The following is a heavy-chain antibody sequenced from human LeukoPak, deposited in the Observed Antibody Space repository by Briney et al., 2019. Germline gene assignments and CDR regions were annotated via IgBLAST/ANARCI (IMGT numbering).Heavy chain of an antibody. D-gene: IGHD3-10*01. Sequence: GASVKVSCKASGYTFTSYGISWVQQAPGQGLEWMGWISAYNGNTNYAQKLQGRVTMTTDTSTSTAYMELRSLRSDDTAVYYCARDPDRSRSGSSTTPRFDYWGQGTLVTVSS. J-gene: IGHJ4*02. CDR3: ARDPDRSRSGSSTTPRFDY. CDR1: GYTFTSYG. CDR2: ISAYNGNT. V-gene: IGHV1-18*01.